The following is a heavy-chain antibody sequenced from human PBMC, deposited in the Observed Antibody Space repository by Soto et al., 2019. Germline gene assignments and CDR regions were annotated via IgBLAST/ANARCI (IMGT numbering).Heavy chain of an antibody. CDR2: ISATTTYK. J-gene: IGHJ2*01. V-gene: IGHV3-21*01. D-gene: IGHD2-8*02. CDR3: ARGSASKSGHLWYFDL. Sequence: EVQVVESGGGLVKPGWSLRLSCTASGFTFDTYTMNWLRQAPGRGLEWVSSISATTTYKYYAASVEGRFTISRDNAKNSLYLQTNSLGAEDTAVYYCARGSASKSGHLWYFDLWGRGTLVTVSS. CDR1: GFTFDTYT.